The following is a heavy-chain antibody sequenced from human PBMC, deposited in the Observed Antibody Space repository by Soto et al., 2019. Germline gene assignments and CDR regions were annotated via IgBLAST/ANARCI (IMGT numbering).Heavy chain of an antibody. CDR1: GYTFTTYG. J-gene: IGHJ6*02. V-gene: IGHV1-18*01. Sequence: QVQLEQSAPEVKKPGASVKVSCKASGYTFTTYGISWVRQAPGQGLEWLGWINTHNGNTNYAQNLQGRVRMTTDTSTNTAYMELRSLRSDDTAVYYCTREGSAPYYYYGMDVWGQGTTVTVSS. D-gene: IGHD3-10*01. CDR2: INTHNGNT. CDR3: TREGSAPYYYYGMDV.